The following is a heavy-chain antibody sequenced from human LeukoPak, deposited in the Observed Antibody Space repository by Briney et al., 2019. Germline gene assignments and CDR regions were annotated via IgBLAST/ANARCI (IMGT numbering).Heavy chain of an antibody. CDR1: GGSISSYY. CDR3: AAVLLDSGWYGLHFDY. Sequence: SETLSLTCTVSGGSISSYYWSWIRQPPGKGLEWIGYIYYSGSTNYNPSLKSRVTISVDTSKNQFSLKLSSVTAADTAVYYCAAVLLDSGWYGLHFDYWGQGTLVTVSS. D-gene: IGHD6-19*01. CDR2: IYYSGST. V-gene: IGHV4-59*01. J-gene: IGHJ4*02.